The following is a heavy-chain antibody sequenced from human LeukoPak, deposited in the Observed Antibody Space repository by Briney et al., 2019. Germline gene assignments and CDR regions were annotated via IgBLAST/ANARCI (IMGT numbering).Heavy chain of an antibody. V-gene: IGHV5-51*01. CDR3: ARLGGGDYYDSSGYYYFDY. CDR1: GYSFTSYR. CDR2: IYPGDSDT. J-gene: IGHJ4*02. D-gene: IGHD3-22*01. Sequence: GESLKISCKGSGYSFTSYRIGWVRQMPGKGLEWMGIIYPGDSDTRYSPSFQGQVTISADKSISTAYLQWSSLKASDTAMYYCARLGGGDYYDSSGYYYFDYWGQGTLVTVSS.